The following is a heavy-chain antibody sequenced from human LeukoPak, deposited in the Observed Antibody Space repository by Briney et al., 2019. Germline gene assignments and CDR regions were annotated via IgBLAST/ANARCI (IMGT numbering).Heavy chain of an antibody. CDR1: GGFVNRYY. V-gene: IGHV4-4*07. D-gene: IGHD3-22*01. J-gene: IGHJ4*02. CDR2: IYYSGST. CDR3: ARELGESSGYYYFDY. Sequence: SETLSLTCTVSGGFVNRYYWSWLRQPAGEVLEWIGRIYYSGSTNYNPSLKSRVTVSVDMSKNQFSLKLSSETAAHTAVYYCARELGESSGYYYFDYWGEGTRVTVST.